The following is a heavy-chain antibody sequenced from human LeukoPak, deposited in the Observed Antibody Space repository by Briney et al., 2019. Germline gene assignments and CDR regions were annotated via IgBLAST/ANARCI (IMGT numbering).Heavy chain of an antibody. Sequence: GASVKVSCKASGYTFTSYYMHWVRQAPGQGLEWMGWINPSSGGTNYAQKFQGRVTMTRDTSISTAYMELSRLRSDDTAVYYCARERWFGDLLEGWFDPWGQGTLVTVSS. D-gene: IGHD3-10*01. CDR2: INPSSGGT. CDR3: ARERWFGDLLEGWFDP. J-gene: IGHJ5*02. CDR1: GYTFTSYY. V-gene: IGHV1-2*02.